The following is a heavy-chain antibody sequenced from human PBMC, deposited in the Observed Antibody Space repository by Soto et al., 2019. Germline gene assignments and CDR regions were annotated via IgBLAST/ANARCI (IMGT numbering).Heavy chain of an antibody. J-gene: IGHJ4*02. V-gene: IGHV1-18*01. CDR1: GYTFTSYG. CDR2: ISAYNGNT. CDR3: ARSGYDFWSGHLGFDY. Sequence: ASVKVSCKASGYTFTSYGISWVRQAPGQGLEWMGWISAYNGNTNYAQKLQGGVTMTTDTSTSTAYMELRSLRSDDTAVYYCARSGYDFWSGHLGFDYWGQGTLVTVSS. D-gene: IGHD3-3*01.